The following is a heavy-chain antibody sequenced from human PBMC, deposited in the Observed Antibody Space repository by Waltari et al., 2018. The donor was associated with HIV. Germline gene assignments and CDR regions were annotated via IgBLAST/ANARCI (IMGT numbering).Heavy chain of an antibody. Sequence: EVRLVESGGGLGQPGGSLRLSCAGSGFTFSRYWMHWVRQTPGKGLEWVSRIKPDGTQTDYADSVKGRFTISRDNAKSTLHLQLNALSVEDTDLYFCTGDTFGNDDFWGQGVLVTVSS. J-gene: IGHJ4*02. CDR2: IKPDGTQT. V-gene: IGHV3-74*01. D-gene: IGHD1-1*01. CDR1: GFTFSRYW. CDR3: TGDTFGNDDF.